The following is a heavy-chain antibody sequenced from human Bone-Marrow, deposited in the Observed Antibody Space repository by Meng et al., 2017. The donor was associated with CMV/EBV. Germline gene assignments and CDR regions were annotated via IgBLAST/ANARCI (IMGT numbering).Heavy chain of an antibody. CDR3: ARKLTPYYYGLDV. V-gene: IGHV3-74*01. Sequence: GESLKISCAASGFTFSSHWMHWVRQAPGEGLVWVSRINSDGSFATYADSVEGRFTVSRDNAKNTLYLQMSSLRAEDTAVYYCARKLTPYYYGLDVWGQGTTVTGSS. CDR2: INSDGSFA. D-gene: IGHD3-9*01. CDR1: GFTFSSHW. J-gene: IGHJ6*01.